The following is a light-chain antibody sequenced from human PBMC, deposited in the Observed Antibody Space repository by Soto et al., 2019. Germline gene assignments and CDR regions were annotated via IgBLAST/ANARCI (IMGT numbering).Light chain of an antibody. CDR1: QSVSGW. Sequence: IQMTQSPSTLSASVGDTVTVTCRASQSVSGWLAWYQQKPGEAPKLLIYDASVLPRGVPSRFSGSGSGTKFTLTISSLPPDDFATYYCQQCETFPVTFGPGTKVEI. J-gene: IGKJ1*01. V-gene: IGKV1-5*01. CDR2: DAS. CDR3: QQCETFPVT.